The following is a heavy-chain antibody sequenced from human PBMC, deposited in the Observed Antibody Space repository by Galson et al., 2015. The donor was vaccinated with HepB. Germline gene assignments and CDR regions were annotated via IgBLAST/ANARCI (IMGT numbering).Heavy chain of an antibody. CDR2: INPNSGDT. CDR1: GYTFTGYY. D-gene: IGHD3-22*01. CDR3: ARDYYDSSGPPAEYFQH. J-gene: IGHJ1*01. V-gene: IGHV1-2*02. Sequence: SVKVSCKASGYTFTGYYVHWVRQAPGQGLEWMGRINPNSGDTNYAQKFQGRVTMTRDTSISTAYMELSRLRSDDTAVYYCARDYYDSSGPPAEYFQHWGQGTLVTVSS.